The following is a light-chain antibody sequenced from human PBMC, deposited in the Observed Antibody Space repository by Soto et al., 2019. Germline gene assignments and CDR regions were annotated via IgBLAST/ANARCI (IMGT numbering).Light chain of an antibody. CDR2: DTS. CDR3: QQYGSSPLT. V-gene: IGKV3-20*01. CDR1: QSVSSY. J-gene: IGKJ4*01. Sequence: EIVLTQSPGTLSLSVGERVTLSCRASQSVSSYLAWYQHTPGQAPRLLIYDTSNRATGTPDRFSGSGSGKDFTLTSSRLEPDDFTVYYCQQYGSSPLTFGGGTTVEIK.